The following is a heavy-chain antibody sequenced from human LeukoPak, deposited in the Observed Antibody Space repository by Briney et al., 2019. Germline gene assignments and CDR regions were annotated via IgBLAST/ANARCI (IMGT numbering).Heavy chain of an antibody. Sequence: GGSLRLSCAASGFTFSDSFRTWMREAPGRGGGLLSYISGSSSDVNYIDSVRGRFTISRDNAKNSLYLHMNSLTVDDTAVYYCSRDPRHSDYWGQGTLVTVSS. CDR1: GFTFSDSF. J-gene: IGHJ4*02. V-gene: IGHV3-11*01. CDR2: ISGSSSDV. CDR3: SRDPRHSDY.